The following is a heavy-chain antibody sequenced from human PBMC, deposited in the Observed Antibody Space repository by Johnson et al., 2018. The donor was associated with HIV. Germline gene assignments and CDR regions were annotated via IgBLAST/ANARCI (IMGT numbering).Heavy chain of an antibody. CDR3: TTAIVIDAFDI. D-gene: IGHD3-16*02. J-gene: IGHJ3*02. V-gene: IGHV3-15*01. Sequence: VQLVESGGGLVKPGGSLRLSCAASGFTSSNVWMSWVRQAPGKGLEWVGRIKRKIEGEATDYAAPVKGRFTISRDDSKNTLFLQMSSLKTDDTAVYYCTTAIVIDAFDIWGQGTMVTVSS. CDR2: IKRKIEGEAT. CDR1: GFTSSNVW.